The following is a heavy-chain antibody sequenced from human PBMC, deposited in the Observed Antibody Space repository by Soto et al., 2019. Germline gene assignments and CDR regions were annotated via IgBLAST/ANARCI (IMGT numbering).Heavy chain of an antibody. J-gene: IGHJ4*02. D-gene: IGHD2-15*01. V-gene: IGHV3-74*01. CDR1: GFTFSSYW. CDR2: ISSDGSTT. Sequence: GGSLRLSCAASGFTFSSYWMHWVRQAPGKGLVWVSRISSDGSTTNYADSVKGRFTISRDNAKNTLYLQMNSLRAEDTAVYYCVRVEIAWGQGTLVTVSS. CDR3: VRVEIA.